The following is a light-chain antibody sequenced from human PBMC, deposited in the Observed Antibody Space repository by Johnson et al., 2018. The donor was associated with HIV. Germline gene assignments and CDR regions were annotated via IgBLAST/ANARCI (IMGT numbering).Light chain of an antibody. CDR1: SSNIGNNY. CDR3: GTWDSGLRTCV. CDR2: DNH. Sequence: QSILTQPPSVSAAPGQKVTISCSGSSSNIGNNYVSWYQQVPGTAPKLLIYDNHKRPSGIPDRFSGSKSGTSATLGITGLQTGDEADYYCGTWDSGLRTCVFGTGTKVTVL. J-gene: IGLJ1*01. V-gene: IGLV1-51*01.